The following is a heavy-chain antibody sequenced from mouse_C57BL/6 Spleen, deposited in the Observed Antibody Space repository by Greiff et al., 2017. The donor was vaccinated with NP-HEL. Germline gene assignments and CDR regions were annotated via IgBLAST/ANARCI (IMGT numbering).Heavy chain of an antibody. CDR1: GYTFTDYN. D-gene: IGHD1-1*01. CDR3: ARWYYGSSYERYFDV. J-gene: IGHJ1*03. CDR2: INPNNGGT. Sequence: VQLQQSGPELVKPGASVKIPCKASGYTFTDYNMDWVKQSHGKSLEWIGDINPNNGGTIYNQKFKGKATLTVDKSSSTAYMELRSLTSEDTAVYYCARWYYGSSYERYFDVWGTGTTVTVSS. V-gene: IGHV1-18*01.